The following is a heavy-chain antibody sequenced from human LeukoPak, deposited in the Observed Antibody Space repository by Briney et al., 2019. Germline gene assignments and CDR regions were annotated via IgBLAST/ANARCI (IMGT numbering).Heavy chain of an antibody. D-gene: IGHD1-7*01. CDR2: IYPGDSDT. CDR3: ARGAAGTTPDYYYFGLDV. J-gene: IGHJ6*02. Sequence: PGESLKISCKGSGYRFTDYWIGWVRQMPGKGLEWMGIIYPGDSDTRYSPSFQGQVTISADKSINTAHLQWSSLKASDTAMYYCARGAAGTTPDYYYFGLDVWGQGTTVGVSS. V-gene: IGHV5-51*01. CDR1: GYRFTDYW.